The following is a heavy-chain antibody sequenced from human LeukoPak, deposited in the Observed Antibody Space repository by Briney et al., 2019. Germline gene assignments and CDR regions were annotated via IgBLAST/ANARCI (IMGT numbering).Heavy chain of an antibody. Sequence: SETLSLTCTVSGGSISSYYWSWIRQPPGKGLEWIGYIYYSGSTNYNPSLKSRVTISVDTSKNQFSLKLSSVTAADTAVYYCARESRWLSSSYFDYWGQGTLVTVSS. J-gene: IGHJ4*02. CDR1: GGSISSYY. CDR3: ARESRWLSSSYFDY. V-gene: IGHV4-59*01. D-gene: IGHD5-24*01. CDR2: IYYSGST.